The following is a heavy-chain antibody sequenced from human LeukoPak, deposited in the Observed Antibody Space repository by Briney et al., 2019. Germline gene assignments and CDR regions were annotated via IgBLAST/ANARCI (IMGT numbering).Heavy chain of an antibody. J-gene: IGHJ5*02. V-gene: IGHV5-51*01. D-gene: IGHD3-10*01. CDR2: IYPGDSDT. Sequence: GESLKISCKGSGYNFTNYWIGWVRQMPGKGLEWMGNIYPGDSDTRYGPSFQGQVTISADKSISTAYLQWSSLKASDTAIYYCARALGDYGAGNYWDWFDPWGQGTLVTVSS. CDR1: GYNFTNYW. CDR3: ARALGDYGAGNYWDWFDP.